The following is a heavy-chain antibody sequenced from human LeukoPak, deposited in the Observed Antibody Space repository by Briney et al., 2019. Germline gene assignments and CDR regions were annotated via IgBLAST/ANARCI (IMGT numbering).Heavy chain of an antibody. V-gene: IGHV4-59*01. CDR2: IYYTGST. CDR3: ARSRTTSSSVDY. CDR1: GGSINSYY. Sequence: SETLSLICTVSGGSINSYYWSWIRQPPGKGLEWIGYIYYTGSTKYNPSLKSRVTMSVDTSKNQFSLRLTSVTAADTAEYYCARSRTTSSSVDYWGQGILVTVSS. D-gene: IGHD2/OR15-2a*01. J-gene: IGHJ4*02.